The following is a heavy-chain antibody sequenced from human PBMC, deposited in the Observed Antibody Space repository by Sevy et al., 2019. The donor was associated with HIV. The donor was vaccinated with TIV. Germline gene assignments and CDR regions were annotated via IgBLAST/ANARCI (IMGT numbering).Heavy chain of an antibody. Sequence: GGSLRLSCAASGFSFSSYWMSWVRQAPGKGLEWVANIKQDGSEKYYVDSVKGRFTISRDNAKNSLYLQMNSLRAEDTAVYYCARDTYYQDSSGYCVFDIWGQGTMVTVSS. CDR3: ARDTYYQDSSGYCVFDI. V-gene: IGHV3-7*01. D-gene: IGHD3-22*01. CDR1: GFSFSSYW. J-gene: IGHJ3*02. CDR2: IKQDGSEK.